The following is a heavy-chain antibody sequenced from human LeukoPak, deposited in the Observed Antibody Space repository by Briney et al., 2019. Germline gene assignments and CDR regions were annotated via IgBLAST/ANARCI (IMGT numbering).Heavy chain of an antibody. D-gene: IGHD3-10*01. J-gene: IGHJ4*02. CDR2: INPNSGGT. Sequence: ASEKVSCKASGYTFTGYYMHWVRQAPGQGLEWMGWINPNSGGTNYAQKFQGRVTMTRDTSISTAYMELSRLRSDDTAVYYCAIEAHGSGSYILFDYWGQGTLVTVSS. CDR1: GYTFTGYY. CDR3: AIEAHGSGSYILFDY. V-gene: IGHV1-2*02.